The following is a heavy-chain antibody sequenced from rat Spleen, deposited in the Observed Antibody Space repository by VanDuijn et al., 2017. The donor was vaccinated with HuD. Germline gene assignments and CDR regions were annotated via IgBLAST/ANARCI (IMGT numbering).Heavy chain of an antibody. V-gene: IGHV5-20*01. Sequence: EVQLVESGGGLVQPGRSMKLSCAASGFTFSNYDMAWVRQAPTKGLEWVASISYDGSSTYYRDSVKGRFTISRDNAKSTLYLQMDSLRSEDTATYYCTTTNYFDYWGQGVMVTVSS. CDR1: GFTFSNYD. J-gene: IGHJ2*01. CDR3: TTTNYFDY. CDR2: ISYDGSST.